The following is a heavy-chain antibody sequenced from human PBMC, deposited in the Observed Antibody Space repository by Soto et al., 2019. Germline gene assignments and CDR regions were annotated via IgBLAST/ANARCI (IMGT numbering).Heavy chain of an antibody. CDR2: MNPNSGNT. Sequence: QVQLVQSGAEVKKPGASVKVSCKASGYTFTSYDINWVRQATGQGLEWMGWMNPNSGNTGYAQKFQGRVTMTRNTSISTAYMELSSLRSEDTAVYYCARGPADIVVVPAATNWFGPWGQGTLVTVSS. CDR3: ARGPADIVVVPAATNWFGP. V-gene: IGHV1-8*01. D-gene: IGHD2-2*01. J-gene: IGHJ5*02. CDR1: GYTFTSYD.